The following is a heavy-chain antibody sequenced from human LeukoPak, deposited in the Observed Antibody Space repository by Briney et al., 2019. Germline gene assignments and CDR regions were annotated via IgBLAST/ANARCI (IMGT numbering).Heavy chain of an antibody. CDR3: ARPRFVWGSYRREALYYFDY. Sequence: GGSLRLSCAASGFTFSSYGMHWVRQAPGKGLEWVAFIRYDGSNKYYADSVKGRFTISRDNSKNTLYLQMNSLRAEDTAVYYCARPRFVWGSYRREALYYFDYWGQGTLVTVSS. D-gene: IGHD3-16*02. CDR1: GFTFSSYG. V-gene: IGHV3-30*02. CDR2: IRYDGSNK. J-gene: IGHJ4*02.